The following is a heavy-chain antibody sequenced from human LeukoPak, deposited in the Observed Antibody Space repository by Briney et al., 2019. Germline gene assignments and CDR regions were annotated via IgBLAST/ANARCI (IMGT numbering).Heavy chain of an antibody. Sequence: GRSLRLSCAASGFTFSSYGMHWVRQAPGKGLEWVAVISYDGSNKYYADSVKGRFTISRDNAKKSLYLQMNSLRVEDTAVYYCARDYYYESSGYPDYWGQGTLVTVSS. CDR2: ISYDGSNK. CDR1: GFTFSSYG. J-gene: IGHJ4*02. CDR3: ARDYYYESSGYPDY. V-gene: IGHV3-30*03. D-gene: IGHD3-22*01.